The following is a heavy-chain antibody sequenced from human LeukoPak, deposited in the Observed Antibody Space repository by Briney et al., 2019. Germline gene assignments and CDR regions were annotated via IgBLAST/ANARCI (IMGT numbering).Heavy chain of an antibody. Sequence: SETLSLTCIVSSGSITSGRYYWGWVRQPPGKGLEWLGSLSYSGRNDSNPSLKGRLTISGDAPKNHFSLRLSSVTAADTAVYYCVRESPLGSWGSFLFDSWGQGALVTVSS. CDR1: SGSITSGRYY. J-gene: IGHJ4*02. D-gene: IGHD3-16*01. CDR3: VRESPLGSWGSFLFDS. CDR2: LSYSGRN. V-gene: IGHV4-39*07.